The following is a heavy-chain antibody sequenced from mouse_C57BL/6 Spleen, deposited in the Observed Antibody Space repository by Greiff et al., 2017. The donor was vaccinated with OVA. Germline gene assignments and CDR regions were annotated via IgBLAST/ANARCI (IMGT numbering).Heavy chain of an antibody. CDR1: GFTFSDYG. CDR2: ISSGSSTL. J-gene: IGHJ2*01. CDR3: ARSPHYYGSSPYFDY. Sequence: EVHLVESGGGLVKPGGSLKLSCAASGFTFSDYGMHWVRQAPEKGLEWVAYISSGSSTLYYADTVKGRFTISRDNAKNTLFLQMTSLRSEDTAMYYCARSPHYYGSSPYFDYWGQGTTLTVSS. D-gene: IGHD1-1*01. V-gene: IGHV5-17*01.